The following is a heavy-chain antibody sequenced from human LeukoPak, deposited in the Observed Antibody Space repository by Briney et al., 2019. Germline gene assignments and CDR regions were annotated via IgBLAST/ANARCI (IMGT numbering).Heavy chain of an antibody. CDR1: GFTFSSYA. J-gene: IGHJ3*02. CDR3: AKDRNGGSWYDAFDI. V-gene: IGHV3-23*01. Sequence: GGSLRLSCAASGFTFSSYAMSWVRQAPGEGLEWVSAISGSGGSTYYADSVKGRFTISRDNSKNTLYLQMNSLRAEDTAVYYCAKDRNGGSWYDAFDIWGQGTMVTVSS. CDR2: ISGSGGST. D-gene: IGHD6-13*01.